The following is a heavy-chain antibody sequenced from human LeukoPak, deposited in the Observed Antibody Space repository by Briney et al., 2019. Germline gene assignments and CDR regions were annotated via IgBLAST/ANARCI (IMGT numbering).Heavy chain of an antibody. V-gene: IGHV1-46*01. CDR2: INPSGGST. Sequence: GASVKVSCKASGGTFSSYAISWVRQAPGQGLEWMGIINPSGGSTSYAQKFQGRVTMTRDTSTSTVYMELSSLRSEDTAVYYCARAADYDFWSGYYSWFDPWGQGTLVTVSS. CDR3: ARAADYDFWSGYYSWFDP. D-gene: IGHD3-3*01. J-gene: IGHJ5*02. CDR1: GGTFSSYA.